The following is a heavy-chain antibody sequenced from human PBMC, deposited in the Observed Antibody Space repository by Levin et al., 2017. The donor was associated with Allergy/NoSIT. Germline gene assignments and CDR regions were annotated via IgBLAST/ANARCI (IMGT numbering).Heavy chain of an antibody. CDR3: AKDRGVGPAGTLFDS. CDR1: GFILSSNA. J-gene: IGHJ4*02. Sequence: GGSLRLSCAASGFILSSNAMTWVRQAPGKGLEWVSTISNSGGATYYADSVKGRFTISRDDSKNTLYLQMNSLRAEDTAVYYCAKDRGVGPAGTLFDSWGQGTLVTVSS. CDR2: ISNSGGAT. V-gene: IGHV3-23*01. D-gene: IGHD6-13*01.